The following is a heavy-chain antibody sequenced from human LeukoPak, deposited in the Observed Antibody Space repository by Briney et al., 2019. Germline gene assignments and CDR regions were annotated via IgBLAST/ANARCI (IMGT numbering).Heavy chain of an antibody. Sequence: GSLRLSCAASGFTFSSYAMHWVRQAPGKGLEYVSVISSNGGSTYYANSVKGRFTISRDNSKNTLYLQMGSLRAEDMAVYYCARGGLLWFGELSGYWGQGTLVTVSS. V-gene: IGHV3-64*01. D-gene: IGHD3-10*01. J-gene: IGHJ4*02. CDR2: ISSNGGST. CDR1: GFTFSSYA. CDR3: ARGGLLWFGELSGY.